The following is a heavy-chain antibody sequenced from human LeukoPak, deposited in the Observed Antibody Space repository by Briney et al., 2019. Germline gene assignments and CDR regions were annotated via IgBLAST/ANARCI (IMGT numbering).Heavy chain of an antibody. Sequence: ASVKVSCKASGYTFTKYVINWVRQAPGQGLEWVGWISGYNGKTKYAQKVQGRVIMTTDTSTSTVYMELRRLRSDDTAVYYCARDNDIAAAGTSHYFDYWGQGTLVTVSS. CDR1: GYTFTKYV. V-gene: IGHV1-18*01. CDR3: ARDNDIAAAGTSHYFDY. CDR2: ISGYNGKT. J-gene: IGHJ4*02. D-gene: IGHD6-13*01.